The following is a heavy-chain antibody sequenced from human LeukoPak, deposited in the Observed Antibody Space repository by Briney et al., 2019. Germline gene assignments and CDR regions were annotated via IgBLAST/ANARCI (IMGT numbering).Heavy chain of an antibody. CDR1: GDSVSSNSAA. CDR2: TYYRSKWYN. Sequence: SQTLPLTCAISGDSVSSNSAAWNWIRQSPSRGLEWLGRTYYRSKWYNDYAVSVKSRITINPDTSKNQFSLQLNSVTPEDTAMYYCARGGDYYDSSGREAFDPWGQGTLVTVSS. V-gene: IGHV6-1*01. D-gene: IGHD3-22*01. J-gene: IGHJ5*02. CDR3: ARGGDYYDSSGREAFDP.